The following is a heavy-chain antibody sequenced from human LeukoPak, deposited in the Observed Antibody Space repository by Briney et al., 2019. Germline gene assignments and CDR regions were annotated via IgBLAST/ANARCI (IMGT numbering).Heavy chain of an antibody. J-gene: IGHJ4*02. CDR1: GFTFSSYG. CDR3: VKSRSWFYFDY. CDR2: ISSNGGST. V-gene: IGHV3-64D*06. Sequence: GGSLRLSCSASGFTFSSYGMHWVRQAPGKGLEYVSAISSNGGSTYYADSVKGRFTIYRDNSKNTLYLQMSSLRAEDTAVYYCVKSRSWFYFDYWGQGTLVTVYS. D-gene: IGHD3-22*01.